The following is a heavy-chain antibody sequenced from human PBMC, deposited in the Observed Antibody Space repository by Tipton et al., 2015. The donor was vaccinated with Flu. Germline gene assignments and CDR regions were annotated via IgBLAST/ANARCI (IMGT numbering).Heavy chain of an antibody. J-gene: IGHJ4*02. CDR1: GFTFSSYA. CDR2: ISYDGSNK. V-gene: IGHV3-30-3*01. D-gene: IGHD6-19*01. CDR3: AQSSAGSGWYGGFGY. Sequence: SLRLSCAASGFTFSSYAMHWVRQAPGKGLEWVAVISYDGSNKYYADSVKGRFTISRDNSKNTLYLQMNSLRAEDTAVYYCAQSSAGSGWYGGFGYLGQGTLVTVSS.